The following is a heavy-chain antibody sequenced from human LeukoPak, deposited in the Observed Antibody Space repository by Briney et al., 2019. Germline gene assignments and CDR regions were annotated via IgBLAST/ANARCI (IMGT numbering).Heavy chain of an antibody. D-gene: IGHD3-3*01. Sequence: PGGSLRLSCAASGSTFGSYGMHWVRQAPGKGLEWVAVIWYDGSNKYYADSVKGRFTISRDNSKNTLYLQMNSLRADDTAVYYCARVDDFGSFEPWGQGTLVPVSS. V-gene: IGHV3-33*01. CDR2: IWYDGSNK. CDR3: ARVDDFGSFEP. CDR1: GSTFGSYG. J-gene: IGHJ5*02.